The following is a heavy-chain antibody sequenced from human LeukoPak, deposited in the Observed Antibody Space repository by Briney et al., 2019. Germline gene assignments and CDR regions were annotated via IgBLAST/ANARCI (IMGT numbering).Heavy chain of an antibody. Sequence: GESLKISCTGSGYSFTNYWIGWVRQVPGKGLEWMGFIYPGDYETIYRPSFQGHVTISADKSISTAYLQWSSLKASDTAMYYCARQVDSCWQSLDPWGQGTLVTVSS. CDR2: IYPGDYET. V-gene: IGHV5-51*01. D-gene: IGHD6-19*01. CDR3: ARQVDSCWQSLDP. CDR1: GYSFTNYW. J-gene: IGHJ5*02.